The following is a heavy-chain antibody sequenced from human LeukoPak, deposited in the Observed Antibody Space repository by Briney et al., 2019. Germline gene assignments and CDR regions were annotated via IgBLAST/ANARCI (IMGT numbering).Heavy chain of an antibody. CDR2: IYSGGST. CDR3: ARVLAMVRGVIDY. D-gene: IGHD3-10*01. V-gene: IGHV3-66*01. J-gene: IGHJ4*02. CDR1: GFSVSSNY. Sequence: GGSLRLSCAASGFSVSSNYMSWVRQAPGKGLEWVSVIYSGGSTYYADSVKGRFTISRDNSKNTLYLQMNSLRAEDTAVYYCARVLAMVRGVIDYWGQGTLVTVSS.